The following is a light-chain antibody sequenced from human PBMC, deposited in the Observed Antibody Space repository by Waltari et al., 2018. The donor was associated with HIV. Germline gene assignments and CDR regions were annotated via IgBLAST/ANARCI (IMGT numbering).Light chain of an antibody. Sequence: EVVMTQSPATLSVSLGERATLTCRASQSILANLAWYQQKPGQAPRLLVYGASARAAGVPARFTGSGSGTKFTLTISSLQSEDFAVYYCQQYNYWPPYTFSQGTRLDIK. CDR3: QQYNYWPPYT. J-gene: IGKJ2*01. V-gene: IGKV3-15*01. CDR1: QSILAN. CDR2: GAS.